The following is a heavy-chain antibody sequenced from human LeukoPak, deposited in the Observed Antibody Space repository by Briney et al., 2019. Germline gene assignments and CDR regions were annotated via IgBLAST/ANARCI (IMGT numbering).Heavy chain of an antibody. V-gene: IGHV3-30*18. J-gene: IGHJ6*02. CDR2: ISYDGNKK. CDR1: GFTFSSYG. CDR3: AKGNYYHGLDV. Sequence: GGSLRLSCAASGFTFSSYGMHWVRQAPGKGLEWLSLISYDGNKKSYADSVKGRLTISRDNPKNTLYLQMYSLRAEDTAVYYCAKGNYYHGLDVWGQGTTVTVSS.